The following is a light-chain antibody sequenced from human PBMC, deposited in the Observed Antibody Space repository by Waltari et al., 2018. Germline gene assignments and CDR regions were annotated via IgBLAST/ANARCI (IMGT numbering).Light chain of an antibody. CDR2: AAS. J-gene: IGKJ1*01. Sequence: EIALTQSPGTPSLSPGERATLSCRASQSISRYLAWYQQKPGQAPRLLIYAASSRSTGIPDRFSGSGSGTDFSLTISRLEPEDFAVYYCQNHERLPAMFGQGTKVEIK. CDR1: QSISRY. V-gene: IGKV3-20*01. CDR3: QNHERLPAM.